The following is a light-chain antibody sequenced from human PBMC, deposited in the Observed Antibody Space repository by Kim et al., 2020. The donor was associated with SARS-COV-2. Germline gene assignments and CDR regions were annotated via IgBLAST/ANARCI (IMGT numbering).Light chain of an antibody. V-gene: IGLV1-40*01. J-gene: IGLJ1*01. CDR1: SSDIGAGND. CDR2: GNN. CDR3: QSYDSSLDDYV. Sequence: QSVLTQPPSVSGAPGQRVTISCTGSSSDIGAGNDVHWYQHLPGTAPKLLVYGNNDRPSGVPDRFSGSKSGTSASLAITGLQAEDEADYYCQSYDSSLDDYVFGTGTKVTVL.